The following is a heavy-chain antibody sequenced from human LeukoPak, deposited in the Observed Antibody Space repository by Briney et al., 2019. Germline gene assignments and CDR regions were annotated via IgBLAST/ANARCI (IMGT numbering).Heavy chain of an antibody. CDR3: ARAHYENSGHVNDAFHL. D-gene: IGHD3-22*01. Sequence: GASVKVSCKASGYTFSGFYIHWVRQAPGQGLEWMGWINPNSGVTNYAQKLQGRVTITRDTSIDTAYMDLSRLRSDDTAVYYCARAHYENSGHVNDAFHLWGQGTMVTVSS. CDR2: INPNSGVT. V-gene: IGHV1-2*02. J-gene: IGHJ3*01. CDR1: GYTFSGFY.